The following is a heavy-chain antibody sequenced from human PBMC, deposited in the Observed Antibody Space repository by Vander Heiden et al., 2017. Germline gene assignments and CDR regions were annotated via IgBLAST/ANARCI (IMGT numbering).Heavy chain of an antibody. J-gene: IGHJ5*02. CDR1: GFTFSSYS. V-gene: IGHV3-21*01. CDR3: ARARVKMVTLQGFDP. CDR2: ISSSSSYI. Sequence: EVQLVESGGGLVKPGGSLRLSCAASGFTFSSYSMNWVRQAPGKGLEWVSSISSSSSYIYYADSVKGRFTISRDNAKNSLYLQMNSLRAEDTAVYYCARARVKMVTLQGFDPWGQGTLVTVSS. D-gene: IGHD5-18*01.